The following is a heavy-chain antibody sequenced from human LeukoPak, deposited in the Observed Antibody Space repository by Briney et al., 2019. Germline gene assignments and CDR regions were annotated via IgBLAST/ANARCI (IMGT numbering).Heavy chain of an antibody. Sequence: PGGSLRLSCAASGFTFSNASMNWVRQAPGKGLEWVSSISSSSSYIYYADSVKGRFTISRDNAKNSLYLQMNSLRAEDTAVYYCARIIGISGTYPTDYWGQGTLVTVSS. D-gene: IGHD1-26*01. CDR1: GFTFSNAS. CDR2: ISSSSSYI. J-gene: IGHJ4*02. V-gene: IGHV3-21*01. CDR3: ARIIGISGTYPTDY.